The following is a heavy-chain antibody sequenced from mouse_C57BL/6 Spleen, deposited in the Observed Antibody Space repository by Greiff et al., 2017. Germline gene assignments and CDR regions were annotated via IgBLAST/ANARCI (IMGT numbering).Heavy chain of an antibody. J-gene: IGHJ2*01. Sequence: EVKLMESGGGLVKPGGSLKLSCAASGFTFSDYGMHWVRQAPEKGLEWVAYISSGSSTIYYADTVKGRFTISRDNAKNTLFLQMTSLRSEDTAMYYCASGPGDYFDYWGQGTTLTVSS. CDR2: ISSGSSTI. CDR1: GFTFSDYG. CDR3: ASGPGDYFDY. V-gene: IGHV5-17*01. D-gene: IGHD3-1*01.